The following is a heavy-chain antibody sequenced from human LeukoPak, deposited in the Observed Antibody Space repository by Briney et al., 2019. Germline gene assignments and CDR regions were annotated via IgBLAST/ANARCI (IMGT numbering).Heavy chain of an antibody. CDR2: MNPNSGNT. J-gene: IGHJ6*02. CDR1: GYTFTSYD. D-gene: IGHD6-19*01. Sequence: ASVKVSCKASGYTFTSYDINWVRQATGQGLEWMGRMNPNSGNTGYAQKFQGRVTMTRNTSISTAYMELSSLRSEDTAVYYCARTPPGGGWYYYYYGMDVWGQGTTVTVSS. CDR3: ARTPPGGGWYYYYYGMDV. V-gene: IGHV1-8*01.